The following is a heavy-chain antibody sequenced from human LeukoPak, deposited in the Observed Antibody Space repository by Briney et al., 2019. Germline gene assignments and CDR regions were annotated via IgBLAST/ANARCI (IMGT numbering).Heavy chain of an antibody. D-gene: IGHD6-19*01. CDR1: GSTFSSYG. V-gene: IGHV3-30*18. J-gene: IGHJ4*02. CDR2: ISYDGSNQ. Sequence: GGSLRLSCAASGSTFSSYGMHWVRQAPGKGLEWMAVISYDGSNQYYADSVKGRFSISRDNAKNTVYLQMNSLGAEDTAVYYCAKGEQYSSAWYHSSGDYWGQGTLVTVSS. CDR3: AKGEQYSSAWYHSSGDY.